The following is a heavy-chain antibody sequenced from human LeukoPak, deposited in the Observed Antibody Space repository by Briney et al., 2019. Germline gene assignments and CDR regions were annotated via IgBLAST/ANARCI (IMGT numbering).Heavy chain of an antibody. CDR3: ARGRSPRTYDYVWGSYRYRHNWFDP. Sequence: ASVKVSCKASGYTFTGYYMHWVRQAPGQELEWMGWINPNSGGTNYAQKFQGRVTMTRDTSISTAYMELSRLRSDDTAVYYCARGRSPRTYDYVWGSYRYRHNWFDPWGQGTLVTVSS. V-gene: IGHV1-2*02. J-gene: IGHJ5*02. CDR1: GYTFTGYY. D-gene: IGHD3-16*02. CDR2: INPNSGGT.